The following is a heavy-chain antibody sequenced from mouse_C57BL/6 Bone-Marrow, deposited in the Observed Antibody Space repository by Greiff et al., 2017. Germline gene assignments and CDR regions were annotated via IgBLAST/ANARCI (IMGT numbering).Heavy chain of an antibody. J-gene: IGHJ4*01. CDR1: GYTFTSYT. CDR3: AGNTFYAMGY. Sequence: QVQLQQSGAELARPGASVKMSCKASGYTFTSYTMHWVKQRPGQGLEWIGYINPSSGYTKYNQKFKDKATLTADKSSSTAYMQLSSLTSEDSAVYFSAGNTFYAMGYWGQGTSGTVSS. D-gene: IGHD5-1-1*01. CDR2: INPSSGYT. V-gene: IGHV1-4*01.